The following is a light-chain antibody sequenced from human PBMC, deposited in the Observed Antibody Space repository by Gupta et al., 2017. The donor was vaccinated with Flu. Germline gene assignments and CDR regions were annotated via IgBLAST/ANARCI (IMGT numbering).Light chain of an antibody. J-gene: IGKJ2*01. V-gene: IGKV4-1*01. CDR1: QSVLYSRNNENY. CDR2: RAS. Sequence: SLGERATINCKSSQSVLYSRNNENYLLWYQQKSGQPPKLLIYRASTRAAGVPVRFSGSGSGTDFTLTISSLQAEDVAVYYCQQYSNTPYTFGQGTRVEIK. CDR3: QQYSNTPYT.